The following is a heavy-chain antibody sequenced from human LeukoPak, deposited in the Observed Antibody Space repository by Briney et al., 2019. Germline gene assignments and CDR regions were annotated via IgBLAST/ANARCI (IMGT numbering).Heavy chain of an antibody. Sequence: SQTLSLTCAISGDSVSSNSAAWNWIRQSPSRGLEWLGRTYYRSKWYNDYAVSVKSQITISPDTSKNQFSLQLNSVPPEDTAVYYCARAIRYNWNPSYFDYWGQGTLVTVSS. CDR2: TYYRSKWYN. V-gene: IGHV6-1*01. D-gene: IGHD1-20*01. CDR3: ARAIRYNWNPSYFDY. J-gene: IGHJ4*02. CDR1: GDSVSSNSAA.